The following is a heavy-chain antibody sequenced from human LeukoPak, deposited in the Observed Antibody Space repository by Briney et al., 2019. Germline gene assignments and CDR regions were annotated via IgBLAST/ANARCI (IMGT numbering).Heavy chain of an antibody. V-gene: IGHV1-24*01. Sequence: ASVKVSCKVSGYTLTELSMHWVRQAPGKGLEWMGGFDPEDGEKAYAQKFQGRLTMTEDTSTDTPYMELSSLRSDDTAVYYCATDPVGYCSANGCYSVDYWGQGTLVTVSS. CDR2: FDPEDGEK. J-gene: IGHJ4*02. CDR3: ATDPVGYCSANGCYSVDY. CDR1: GYTLTELS. D-gene: IGHD2-15*01.